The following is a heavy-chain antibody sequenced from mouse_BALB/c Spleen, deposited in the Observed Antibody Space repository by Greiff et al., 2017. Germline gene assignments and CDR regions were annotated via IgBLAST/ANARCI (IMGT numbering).Heavy chain of an antibody. V-gene: IGHV5-6-5*01. Sequence: EVKVVESGGGLVKPGGSLKLSCAASGFTFSSYAMSWVRQTQEKRLEGVASISSGGSTYYPDSVKGRFTISRDNARNILYLQMSSLRSEDTAMYYCARGPVDYWGQGTSVTVSS. J-gene: IGHJ4*01. CDR1: GFTFSSYA. CDR2: ISSGGST. CDR3: ARGPVDY.